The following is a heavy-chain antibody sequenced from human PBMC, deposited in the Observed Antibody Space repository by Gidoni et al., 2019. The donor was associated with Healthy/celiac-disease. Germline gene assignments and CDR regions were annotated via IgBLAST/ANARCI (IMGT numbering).Heavy chain of an antibody. V-gene: IGHV3-48*02. CDR3: ARDGGSGDTAMGSL. CDR1: GFTFSSYS. D-gene: IGHD5-18*01. J-gene: IGHJ4*02. CDR2: ISSSSSTI. Sequence: EVQLVESGGGLVQPGGSLRLSCAASGFTFSSYSMTWVRQAPGKGLEWVSYISSSSSTIYYADAVKGRFTISRDNAKNSLYLQMNSLRDEDTAVYYCARDGGSGDTAMGSLWGQGTLVTVSS.